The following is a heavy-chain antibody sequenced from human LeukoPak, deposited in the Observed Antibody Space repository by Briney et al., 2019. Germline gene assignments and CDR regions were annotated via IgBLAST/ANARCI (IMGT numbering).Heavy chain of an antibody. Sequence: ASVKVSCKVSGYTLTELSMHWVRQAPGKGLEWMGGFDPEDGETIYAQKFQGRVTMTEDTSTDTAYMELSSLRSEDTAVYYCARDLPKLELRPLDYWGQGTLVTVSS. CDR2: FDPEDGET. V-gene: IGHV1-24*01. D-gene: IGHD1-7*01. CDR3: ARDLPKLELRPLDY. J-gene: IGHJ4*02. CDR1: GYTLTELS.